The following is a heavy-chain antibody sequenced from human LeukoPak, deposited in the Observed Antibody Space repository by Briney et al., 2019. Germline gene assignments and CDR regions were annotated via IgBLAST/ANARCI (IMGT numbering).Heavy chain of an antibody. Sequence: GGSLRLSCAASGFTFRDYTMNWFRQAPGKGREWVSAISKSGTYIKYADSVKGRFTVSRDNAKNSLFLQMNSLRVEDTAVYFCAREVLIVVEPAANTIDYWGQGTRVTVSS. CDR3: AREVLIVVEPAANTIDY. D-gene: IGHD2-2*01. CDR1: GFTFRDYT. V-gene: IGHV3-21*01. J-gene: IGHJ4*02. CDR2: ISKSGTYI.